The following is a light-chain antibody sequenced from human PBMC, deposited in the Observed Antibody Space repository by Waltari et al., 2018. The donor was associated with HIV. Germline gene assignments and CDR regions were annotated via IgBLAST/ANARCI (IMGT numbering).Light chain of an antibody. Sequence: LTQSPATLSVSPGASATLSCRASPSISTDLAWFQQKPGQAPRLLIYGASSRATGIPARFSGGGSGTDFTLTISGLQSEDVAVYYCQQYSHWPRTFGQGTTVEIK. CDR1: PSISTD. V-gene: IGKV3-15*01. CDR3: QQYSHWPRT. CDR2: GAS. J-gene: IGKJ1*01.